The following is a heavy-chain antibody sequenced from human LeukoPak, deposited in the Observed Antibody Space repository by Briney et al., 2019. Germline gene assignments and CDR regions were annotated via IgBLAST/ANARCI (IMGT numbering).Heavy chain of an antibody. J-gene: IGHJ6*02. V-gene: IGHV3-30-3*01. CDR3: ARDLLKTMVRGALYGMDV. CDR2: ISYDGSNK. D-gene: IGHD3-10*01. Sequence: PGGSLRLSCAASGFTFSSYAMHWVRQAPGKGLEWVAVISYDGSNKYYADSVKGRFTISRDNSKNTLYLQMNSLRAEDTAVYYCARDLLKTMVRGALYGMDVWGQGTTVTVSS. CDR1: GFTFSSYA.